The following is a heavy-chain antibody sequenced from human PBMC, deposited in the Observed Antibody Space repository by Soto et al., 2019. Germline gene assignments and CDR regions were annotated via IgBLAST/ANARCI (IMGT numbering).Heavy chain of an antibody. CDR1: GFTFSGYW. D-gene: IGHD2-15*01. J-gene: IGHJ4*02. CDR3: ARVGGGFAATQYFFDY. Sequence: EVQLVESGGGLVQPGGSLGLSCVASGFTFSGYWMHWVRQVSGKGLVWVSRINSDGTSTIYADSVKGRFTISRDNAKNTLYLQMNSLRAEDTAVYYCARVGGGFAATQYFFDYWGQGTLVTVSS. V-gene: IGHV3-74*01. CDR2: INSDGTST.